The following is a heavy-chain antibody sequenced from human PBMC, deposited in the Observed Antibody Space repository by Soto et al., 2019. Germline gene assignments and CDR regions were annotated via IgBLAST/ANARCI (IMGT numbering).Heavy chain of an antibody. CDR2: IYYSGST. J-gene: IGHJ6*02. CDR3: ARIRITMVRDAYYYYGMDV. V-gene: IGHV4-39*01. CDR1: GGSISSSSYY. D-gene: IGHD3-10*01. Sequence: SETLSLTCTVSGGSISSSSYYWGWIRQPPGKGLEWIGSIYYSGSTYYNPSLKSRVTISVDTSKNQFSLKLSSVTAADTVVYYCARIRITMVRDAYYYYGMDVWGQGTTVT.